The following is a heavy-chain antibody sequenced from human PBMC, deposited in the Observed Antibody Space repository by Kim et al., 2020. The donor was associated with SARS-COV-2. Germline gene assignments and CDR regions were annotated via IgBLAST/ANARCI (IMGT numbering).Heavy chain of an antibody. Sequence: ASVKVSCKASGYTFTGYYMHWVRQAPGQGLEWMGWINPNSGGTNYAQKFQGRVTMTRDTSISTAYMELSRLRSDDTAVYYCARDARVVPAAMARGFDPWGQGTLVTVSS. CDR1: GYTFTGYY. D-gene: IGHD2-2*01. V-gene: IGHV1-2*02. CDR3: ARDARVVPAAMARGFDP. CDR2: INPNSGGT. J-gene: IGHJ5*02.